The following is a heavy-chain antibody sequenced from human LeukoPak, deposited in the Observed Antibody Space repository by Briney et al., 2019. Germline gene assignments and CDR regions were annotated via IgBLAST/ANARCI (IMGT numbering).Heavy chain of an antibody. CDR1: GGTFSSYA. Sequence: SVKVSCKASGGTFSSYAISWVRQVPGQGLEWMGGIIPIFGTANYAQKFQGRVTITADESTSTAYMELSSLRSEDTAVYYCARDLLTATVTNFAFDIWGQGTMVTVSS. CDR3: ARDLLTATVTNFAFDI. V-gene: IGHV1-69*01. D-gene: IGHD4-17*01. J-gene: IGHJ3*02. CDR2: IIPIFGTA.